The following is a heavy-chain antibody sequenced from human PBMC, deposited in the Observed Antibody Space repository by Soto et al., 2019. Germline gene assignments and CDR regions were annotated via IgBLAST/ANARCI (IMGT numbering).Heavy chain of an antibody. J-gene: IGHJ4*02. CDR1: GFTFSSYA. V-gene: IGHV3-23*01. Sequence: GGSLRLCCAASGFTFSSYAMSWVRQAPGKGLEWVSAISGSGGSTYYADSVKGRFTIARDNSKNKLYLQMNSLRAEDTAVYYCAKERPYFDWSRDYWGQGTLVTVSS. CDR2: ISGSGGST. CDR3: AKERPYFDWSRDY. D-gene: IGHD3-9*01.